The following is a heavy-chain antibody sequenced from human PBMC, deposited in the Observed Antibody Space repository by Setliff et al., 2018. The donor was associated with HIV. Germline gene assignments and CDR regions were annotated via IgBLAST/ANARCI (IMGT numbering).Heavy chain of an antibody. V-gene: IGHV4-31*03. CDR1: GGSISSGGYY. CDR2: IYYSGST. Sequence: TLSLTCTVSGGSISSGGYYWSWIRQHPGKGLEWIGYIYYSGSTYYNPSLKSRVTISVDTSKNQFSLKLSSVTAADTAMYFCARESRNDFWSGYYRTVDIWGQGTTVTV. CDR3: ARESRNDFWSGYYRTVDI. D-gene: IGHD3-3*01. J-gene: IGHJ3*02.